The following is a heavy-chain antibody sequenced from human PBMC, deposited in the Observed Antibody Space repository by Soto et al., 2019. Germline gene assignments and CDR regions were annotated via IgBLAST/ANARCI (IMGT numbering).Heavy chain of an antibody. D-gene: IGHD3-16*01. V-gene: IGHV5-51*01. Sequence: GEYLKISCKGSGYSFPTFWIGWVRQMPGKGLEWMGVIYPGDSDTRYSPSFQGQVTISADRSISTAYLQWSSLKASDTAIYYCARSGRNAYYNMDVWGQGTTVTVSS. CDR3: ARSGRNAYYNMDV. CDR2: IYPGDSDT. CDR1: GYSFPTFW. J-gene: IGHJ6*02.